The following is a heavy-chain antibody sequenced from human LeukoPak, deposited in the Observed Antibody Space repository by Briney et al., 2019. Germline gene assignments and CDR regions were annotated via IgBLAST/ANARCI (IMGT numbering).Heavy chain of an antibody. CDR1: GFTFSDYY. J-gene: IGHJ3*02. CDR3: GYDSSGYRDPLVEYDAFDI. D-gene: IGHD3-22*01. CDR2: ISSSGSTI. Sequence: GGSLRLSCAASGFTFSDYYMSWIRQAPGKGLEWVSYISSSGSTIYYADSVKGRFTISRDNAKNSLYLQMNSLRAEDTAVYYCGYDSSGYRDPLVEYDAFDIWGQGTMVTVSS. V-gene: IGHV3-11*04.